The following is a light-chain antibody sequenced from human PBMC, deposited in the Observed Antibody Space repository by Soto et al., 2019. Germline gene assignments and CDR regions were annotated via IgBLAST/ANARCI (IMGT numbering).Light chain of an antibody. CDR1: SIGSKS. CDR2: DDR. CDR3: QVWDNTNDHFV. J-gene: IGLJ2*01. V-gene: IGLV3-21*02. Sequence: SYELTQPPSVSVAPGQMAGVSREGHSIGSKSVHWYQQKPGQAPVLVVFDDRDRPSGIPERFSGSNSGNTATLTISRVEAGDEADYYCQVWDNTNDHFVFGGGTKLTVL.